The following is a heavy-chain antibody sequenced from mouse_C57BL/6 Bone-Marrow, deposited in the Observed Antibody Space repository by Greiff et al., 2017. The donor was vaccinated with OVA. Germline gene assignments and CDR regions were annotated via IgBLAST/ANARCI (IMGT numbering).Heavy chain of an antibody. J-gene: IGHJ4*01. Sequence: QVQLQQSGPGLVQPSQSLSITCTVSGFSLPSYGVHWVRQSPGKGLEWLGVIWRGGSTDYNAAFMSRLSITKDNSKSQVFFKMNSLQADDTAIYYCAKNYYGYYYAMDYWGQGTSVTVSS. V-gene: IGHV2-5*01. CDR2: IWRGGST. CDR3: AKNYYGYYYAMDY. D-gene: IGHD1-1*01. CDR1: GFSLPSYG.